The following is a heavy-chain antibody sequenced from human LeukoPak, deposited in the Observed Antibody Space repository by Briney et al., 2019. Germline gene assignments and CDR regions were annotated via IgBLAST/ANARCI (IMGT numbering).Heavy chain of an antibody. CDR1: GGSFSDYY. V-gene: IGHV4-34*01. CDR3: ARGDQRFGSGTVNFYYFYMDV. CDR2: INHHGST. D-gene: IGHD3-10*01. Sequence: SETLSLTCTVYGGSFSDYYWSWIRQPPGKGLEWIGEINHHGSTNYNPSLKRRLTISVATSKNQFPLNLSSVTAADTAVYYCARGDQRFGSGTVNFYYFYMDVWGKGTTVTVSS. J-gene: IGHJ6*03.